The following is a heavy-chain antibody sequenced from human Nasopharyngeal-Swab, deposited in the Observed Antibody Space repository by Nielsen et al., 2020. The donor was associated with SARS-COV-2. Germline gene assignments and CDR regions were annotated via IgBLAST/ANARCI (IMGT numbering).Heavy chain of an antibody. D-gene: IGHD2-2*01. CDR3: AAAAKGY. CDR1: GFTFSTYW. Sequence: GESLKISCAASGFTFSTYWMHWVHQAPGKGLVWVSRINSDGSSTNYADSVKGRFTISRDNAKNTLCLQMNSLRAEDTAVYYCAAAAKGYWGQGTLVTVSS. J-gene: IGHJ4*02. CDR2: INSDGSST. V-gene: IGHV3-74*01.